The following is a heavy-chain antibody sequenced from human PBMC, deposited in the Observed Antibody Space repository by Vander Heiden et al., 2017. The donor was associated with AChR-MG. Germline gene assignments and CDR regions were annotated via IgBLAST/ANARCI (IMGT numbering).Heavy chain of an antibody. CDR1: GCPFSSYA. D-gene: IGHD6-19*01. CDR3: ARRQWPFVGMDV. CDR2: IIPIFGTA. V-gene: IGHV1-69*01. J-gene: IGHJ6*02. Sequence: VQLVQSGADAKKPGSTVKVSCKASGCPFSSYAISWVRQAPGQGLEWMGGIIPIFGTANYAQKFQGRVTITADESTSTAYMELSSLRSEDTAVYYCARRQWPFVGMDVWCQVTTVTVSS.